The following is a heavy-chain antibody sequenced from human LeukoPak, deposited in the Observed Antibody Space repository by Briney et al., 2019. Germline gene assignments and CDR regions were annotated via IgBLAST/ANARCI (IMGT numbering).Heavy chain of an antibody. CDR1: GYSFTGYY. V-gene: IGHV1-2*02. CDR2: INPYSGGT. D-gene: IGHD2-8*01. J-gene: IGHJ5*02. Sequence: GASVKVSCTASGYSFTGYYIHWVRQAPGQGLEWMGWINPYSGGTNYARKFQGRVTMTRDTSISTAYMELSRLRSDDTAVYYCARGSHDASPNYNWFDPWGQGTLVTVSS. CDR3: ARGSHDASPNYNWFDP.